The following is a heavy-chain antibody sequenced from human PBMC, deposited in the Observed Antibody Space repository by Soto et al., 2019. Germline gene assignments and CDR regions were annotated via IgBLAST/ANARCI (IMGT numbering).Heavy chain of an antibody. CDR2: IFSGDDR. CDR1: GFSLSDSRLG. Sequence: QVTLKESGPVLLRPTETLTLTCTVSGFSLSDSRLGVGWIRQPPGKALELVAHIFSGDDRSYSPSLRSRLTISKVPSTSQVVLTLTNVDPADTATYYCVRIDVTRDWLYYFDHWGRGTPVTVSP. V-gene: IGHV2-26*01. J-gene: IGHJ4*02. D-gene: IGHD3-10*01. CDR3: VRIDVTRDWLYYFDH.